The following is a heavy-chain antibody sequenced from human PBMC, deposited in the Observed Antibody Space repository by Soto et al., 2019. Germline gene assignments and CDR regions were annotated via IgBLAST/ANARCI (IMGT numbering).Heavy chain of an antibody. D-gene: IGHD6-19*01. CDR2: VSHDGRNT. J-gene: IGHJ4*02. CDR1: GFTFSDYA. V-gene: IGHV3-30*03. Sequence: VQLVESGGGVVQPGRSLRLSCAASGFTFSDYAMHWVRQAPGKGLEWVAVVSHDGRNTHYADSVKGRFTISRESSKNTVSLEMINLIAEGTAFSYCARGGRQWLVTSDFNYWGQGALVTVSS. CDR3: ARGGRQWLVTSDFNY.